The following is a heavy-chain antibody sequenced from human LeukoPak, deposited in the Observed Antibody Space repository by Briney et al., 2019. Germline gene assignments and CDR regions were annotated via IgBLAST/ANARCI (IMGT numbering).Heavy chain of an antibody. CDR2: INHSGST. CDR1: GGSFSGYY. D-gene: IGHD4-17*01. J-gene: IGHJ3*02. Sequence: SETLSLTCAVYGGSFSGYYWSWIRQPPGKGLEWIGEINHSGSTNYNPSLKSRVTISVDTSKNQFSLKLSSVTAADTAVYYCARAVVYGDYVGAFDIWGQGTMVTVSS. V-gene: IGHV4-34*01. CDR3: ARAVVYGDYVGAFDI.